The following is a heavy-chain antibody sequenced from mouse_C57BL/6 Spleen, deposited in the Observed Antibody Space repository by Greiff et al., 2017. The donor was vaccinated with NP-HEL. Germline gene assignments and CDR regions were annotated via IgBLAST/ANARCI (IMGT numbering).Heavy chain of an antibody. J-gene: IGHJ1*03. Sequence: QVQLQQPGAELVKPGASVKLSCKASGYTFTSYWLQWVKQRPGQGLAWIGDIDPSDSYTNYNQKFKGKATLTVDTSSSTAYMQLSSLTSEDSAVYYCARGGLLYWYFDVWGTGTTVTVSS. CDR3: ARGGLLYWYFDV. V-gene: IGHV1-50*01. CDR1: GYTFTSYW. CDR2: IDPSDSYT.